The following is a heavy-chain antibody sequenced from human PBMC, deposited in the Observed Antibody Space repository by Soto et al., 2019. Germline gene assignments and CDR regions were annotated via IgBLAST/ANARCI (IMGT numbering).Heavy chain of an antibody. CDR3: ARGRDGYNSYYFDY. Sequence: GASVKVSCKASGGTFSSYAISWVRQAPGQGPEWMGGIIPIFGTANYAQKFQGRVTITADKSTSTAYMELSSLRSEDTAVYYCARGRDGYNSYYFDYWGQGTLVTVSS. CDR2: IIPIFGTA. V-gene: IGHV1-69*06. J-gene: IGHJ4*02. CDR1: GGTFSSYA. D-gene: IGHD5-12*01.